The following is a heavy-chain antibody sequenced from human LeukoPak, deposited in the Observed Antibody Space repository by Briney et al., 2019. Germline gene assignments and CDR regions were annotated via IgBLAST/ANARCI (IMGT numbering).Heavy chain of an antibody. D-gene: IGHD1-26*01. Sequence: SETLSFTCTVSGGSLSSSFYYWGWIRQPPGKGLEWIGSMYFSGSTHYNPSLKSRVTISVDTSKNQFSLKLTSVTAADTAVYYCANAASYSVDYWGQGTLVTVSS. J-gene: IGHJ4*02. CDR1: GGSLSSSFYY. CDR2: MYFSGST. V-gene: IGHV4-39*01. CDR3: ANAASYSVDY.